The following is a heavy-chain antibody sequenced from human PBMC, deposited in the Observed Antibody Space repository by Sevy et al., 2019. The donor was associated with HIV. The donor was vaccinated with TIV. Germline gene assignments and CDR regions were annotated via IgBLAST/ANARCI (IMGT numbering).Heavy chain of an antibody. J-gene: IGHJ4*02. Sequence: GGSLRLSCAASGFSFSSYEMNWVRQAPGKGLEWVSYISNSGTTISYSDSVRGRFPISRDKARKLLYLQMNSLRAEDTAVYYCARDLPPSATTVAHFDCWGQGTLVTVSS. CDR3: ARDLPPSATTVAHFDC. D-gene: IGHD4-17*01. CDR2: ISNSGTTI. V-gene: IGHV3-48*03. CDR1: GFSFSSYE.